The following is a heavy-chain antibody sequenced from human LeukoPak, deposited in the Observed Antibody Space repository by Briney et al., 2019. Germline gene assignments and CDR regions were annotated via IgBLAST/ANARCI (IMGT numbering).Heavy chain of an antibody. CDR1: GFTVSSNY. CDR2: IYSGGST. D-gene: IGHD4-17*01. Sequence: PGGSLRLSCAASGFTVSSNYGSWVRQAPGKGLEWVSVIYSGGSTYYADSVKGRFTISRDNSKNTLYLQMNSLRAEDTAAYYCAKDPNGHYIGTFDIWGQATMVTVSS. J-gene: IGHJ3*02. CDR3: AKDPNGHYIGTFDI. V-gene: IGHV3-53*01.